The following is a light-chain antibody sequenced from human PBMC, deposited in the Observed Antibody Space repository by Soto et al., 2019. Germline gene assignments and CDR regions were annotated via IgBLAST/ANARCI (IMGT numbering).Light chain of an antibody. Sequence: EIVMTQSPATLSVSPGERATLSCRASQRLSTYLAWFQQKPGQAPRLLIYGASTRATGIPARFSGSGSGTDFTLSISSLQSEDFAVYYCQQYYNWPQSFGGGTKV. CDR2: GAS. CDR1: QRLSTY. J-gene: IGKJ4*01. V-gene: IGKV3-15*01. CDR3: QQYYNWPQS.